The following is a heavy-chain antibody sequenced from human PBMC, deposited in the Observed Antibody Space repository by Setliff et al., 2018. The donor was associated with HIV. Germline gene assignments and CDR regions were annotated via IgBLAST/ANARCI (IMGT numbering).Heavy chain of an antibody. V-gene: IGHV3-7*01. D-gene: IGHD5-12*01. Sequence: GGSLRLSCAASGFSFSGFWMSWARQAPGKGLAWVANINEDGNEKYYDGSVKGRFTISRDNSKNTLYLHLDSLTGEDTAIYYCATSPPGGSSDYIWGSDYFDYWGQGALVTVSS. CDR3: ATSPPGGSSDYIWGSDYFDY. J-gene: IGHJ4*02. CDR2: INEDGNEK. CDR1: GFSFSGFW.